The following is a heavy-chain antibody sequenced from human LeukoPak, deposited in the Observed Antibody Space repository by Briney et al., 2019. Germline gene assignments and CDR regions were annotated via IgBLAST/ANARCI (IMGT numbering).Heavy chain of an antibody. CDR1: GFTFSSYS. J-gene: IGHJ4*02. CDR2: ISSSSSYI. D-gene: IGHD2-2*01. Sequence: GGSLRLFCAASGFTFSSYSMNWVRQAPGKGLEWVSSISSSSSYIYYADSVKGRFTISRDNAKNSLYLQMNSLRAEDTAVYYCASDQLGYCSSTSCYRAHDWGQGTLVTVSS. V-gene: IGHV3-21*01. CDR3: ASDQLGYCSSTSCYRAHD.